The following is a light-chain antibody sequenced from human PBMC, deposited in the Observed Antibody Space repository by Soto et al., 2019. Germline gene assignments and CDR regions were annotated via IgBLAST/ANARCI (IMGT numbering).Light chain of an antibody. CDR2: DAS. CDR3: QQYNNWPPLT. Sequence: EIVMTQSPATLSVSPGERATLSCRASQSVRSSLAWYQQKPGQAPRLLIYDASTRATGITARFSGSGSGTEFNLTISSLQSEDFAVYFCQQYNNWPPLTFGGGTKVEIK. V-gene: IGKV3-15*01. J-gene: IGKJ4*01. CDR1: QSVRSS.